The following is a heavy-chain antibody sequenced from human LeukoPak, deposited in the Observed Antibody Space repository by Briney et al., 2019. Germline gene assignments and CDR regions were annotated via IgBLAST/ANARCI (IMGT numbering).Heavy chain of an antibody. CDR2: ISSSGSTI. J-gene: IGHJ3*01. CDR1: GFTFSSYE. D-gene: IGHD2-15*01. Sequence: PGGSLRLSCAASGFTFSSYEMNWVRQAPGKGLEWVSYISSSGSTIYYADSVKGRFTISRDITKNTLFLQMNSLRADDTAVYYCARLPPGGSRAFDLWGQGTMVAVSS. V-gene: IGHV3-48*03. CDR3: ARLPPGGSRAFDL.